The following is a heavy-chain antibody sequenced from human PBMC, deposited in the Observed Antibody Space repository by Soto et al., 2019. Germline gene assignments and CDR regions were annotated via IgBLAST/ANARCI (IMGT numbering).Heavy chain of an antibody. V-gene: IGHV1-3*04. D-gene: IGHD2-21*01. CDR2: IATGNGNV. CDR1: GYTFTDYS. CDR3: AKGSPMWTPDY. Sequence: ASVKVSCKPSGYTFTDYSILWVRQAPGQALEWLGWIATGNGNVTVSQKFQGRLNITMAPSATTVYMDLTSLSSEDTAVYYCAKGSPMWTPDYWGQGTLVTVSS. J-gene: IGHJ4*02.